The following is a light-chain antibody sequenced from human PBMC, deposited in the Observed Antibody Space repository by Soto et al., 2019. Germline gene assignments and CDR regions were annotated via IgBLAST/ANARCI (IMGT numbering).Light chain of an antibody. CDR3: QLCSNWMYT. V-gene: IGKV3-11*01. CDR1: QSVTTG. CDR2: DAS. J-gene: IGKJ2*01. Sequence: EIALTQSPGTLSLSPGQRVTPSCRATQSVTTGVAGYQQKPGQAPRLLIYDASNRATGIPARFSGSVSGTDFALTISRRQPEGFVVYYCQLCSNWMYTFGQGTKLEI.